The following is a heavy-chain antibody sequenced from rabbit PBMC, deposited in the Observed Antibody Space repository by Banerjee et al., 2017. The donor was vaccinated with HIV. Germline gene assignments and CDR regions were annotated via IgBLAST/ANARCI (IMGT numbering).Heavy chain of an antibody. CDR2: IYIASGST. CDR1: GFSFSSSYY. CDR3: ARYGTSNGDLDL. V-gene: IGHV1S45*01. J-gene: IGHJ4*01. D-gene: IGHD2-1*01. Sequence: QEQLEESGGDLVKPEGSLTLTCTASGFSFSSSYYMCWVRQAPGKGLEWIGYIYIASGSTAYATWAKGRFTISKTSSTTVTLQMTSLTAADTATYFCARYGTSNGDLDLWGPGTLVTVS.